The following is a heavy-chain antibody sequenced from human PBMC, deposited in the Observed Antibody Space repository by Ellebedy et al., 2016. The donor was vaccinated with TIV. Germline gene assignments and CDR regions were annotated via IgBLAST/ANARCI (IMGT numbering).Heavy chain of an antibody. J-gene: IGHJ5*02. CDR3: ARVSGGYYDSSGYGLGKNWFDP. Sequence: GESLKISXAASGFTVSSNYMSWVRQAPGKGLEWVSVIYSGGSTYYADSVKGRFTISRDNSKNTLYLQMNSLRAEDTAVYYCARVSGGYYDSSGYGLGKNWFDPWGQGTLVTVSS. D-gene: IGHD3-22*01. CDR2: IYSGGST. V-gene: IGHV3-53*01. CDR1: GFTVSSNY.